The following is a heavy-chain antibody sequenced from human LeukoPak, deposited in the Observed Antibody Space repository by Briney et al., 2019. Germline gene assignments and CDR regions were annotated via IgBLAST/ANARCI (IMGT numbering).Heavy chain of an antibody. Sequence: GRSLRLSCAASGFTFDDYAMHWVRQAPGKGLEWVSGISWNSGSIGYADSVKGRFTISRDNAKNSLYLQMNSLRAEDTALYYCAKDIGRDPSGSPIWGQGTMVTVSS. D-gene: IGHD1-26*01. CDR3: AKDIGRDPSGSPI. J-gene: IGHJ3*02. CDR2: ISWNSGSI. CDR1: GFTFDDYA. V-gene: IGHV3-9*01.